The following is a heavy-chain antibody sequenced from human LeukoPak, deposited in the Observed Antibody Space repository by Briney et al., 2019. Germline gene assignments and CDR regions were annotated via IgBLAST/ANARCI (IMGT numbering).Heavy chain of an antibody. CDR1: GGSISSSSYY. J-gene: IGHJ6*03. Sequence: PAETLSLTCTVSGGSISSSSYYWGWIRQPPGKGLEWSGSIYYTGSTYTHPPLKSRVPISVDTSKTQFSLKLSSVTAADTAVYYCARHEPQPQYSYYYMDVWGKGTTVTVSS. CDR2: IYYTGST. V-gene: IGHV4-39*01. CDR3: ARHEPQPQYSYYYMDV.